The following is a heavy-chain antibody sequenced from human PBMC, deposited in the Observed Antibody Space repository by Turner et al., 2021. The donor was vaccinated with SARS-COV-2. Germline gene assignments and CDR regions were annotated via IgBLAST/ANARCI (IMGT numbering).Heavy chain of an antibody. CDR2: IWYDGSNK. CDR1: GFTVSSYG. CDR3: ARDKGEGSSGWLIPSGSYYFDY. J-gene: IGHJ4*02. Sequence: QVQLVESGGGVVQPARSLRLSCAASGFTVSSYGMHWVRQAPGEGLEWVAFIWYDGSNKYYADSMKGRFTISRDNSKNTLYLQMNSLRAEDTAVYYCARDKGEGSSGWLIPSGSYYFDYWGQGTLVTVSS. D-gene: IGHD6-19*01. V-gene: IGHV3-33*01.